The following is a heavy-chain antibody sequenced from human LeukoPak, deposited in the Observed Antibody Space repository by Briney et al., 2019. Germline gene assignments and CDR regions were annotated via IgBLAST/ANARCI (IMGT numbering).Heavy chain of an antibody. V-gene: IGHV1-18*01. CDR2: ISANNGNT. CDR1: GYTFTSYG. D-gene: IGHD5-12*01. Sequence: ASVKVSCKASGYTFTSYGISWVRQAPGQGLEWMGWISANNGNTNYAQKLQGRVTMTTDTSTSTAYMELRSLRFDDTAVYYCARDREGIVTTISAYWGQGTLVTVSS. J-gene: IGHJ4*02. CDR3: ARDREGIVTTISAY.